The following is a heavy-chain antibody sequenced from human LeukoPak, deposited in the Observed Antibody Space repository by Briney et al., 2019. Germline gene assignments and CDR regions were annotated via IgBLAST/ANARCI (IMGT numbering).Heavy chain of an antibody. CDR3: ATQIICRGGTCYSSNHYYAMDV. CDR1: GYTFTGYY. CDR2: INPNSGGT. Sequence: ASVKVSCKASGYTFTGYYIHWVRQAPGQGLEWMGWINPNSGGTNSAQKFQGRVTMTRDTSISTAYMELSRLRSDDTAVYYCATQIICRGGTCYSSNHYYAMDVWGQGTTVTVSS. J-gene: IGHJ6*02. D-gene: IGHD2-15*01. V-gene: IGHV1-2*02.